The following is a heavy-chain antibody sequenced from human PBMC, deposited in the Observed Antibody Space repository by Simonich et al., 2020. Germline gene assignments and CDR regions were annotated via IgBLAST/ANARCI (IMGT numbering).Heavy chain of an antibody. CDR3: TSLESGY. CDR2: VRHKPNNYTT. CDR1: GFTFSNHN. V-gene: IGHV3-72*01. Sequence: EVQLVESGGGLVQPGGSLRLSCAASGFTFSNHNIDWFRPTPGKGLTWVARVRHKPNNYTTDYAASVKGRFTISRDVSKNSVFLQMNSLKTEDTAVYFCTSLESGYWGQGTLVTVSS. J-gene: IGHJ4*02.